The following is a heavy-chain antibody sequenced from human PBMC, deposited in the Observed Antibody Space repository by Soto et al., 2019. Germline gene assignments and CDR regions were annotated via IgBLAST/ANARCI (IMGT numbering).Heavy chain of an antibody. D-gene: IGHD3-9*01. CDR2: IYYSGLT. J-gene: IGHJ4*02. V-gene: IGHV4-30-4*01. Sequence: QVHLQESGPGLVKPSQTLSLTCSVSGGSISTGDYYWSWIRQPPGKGLECLGYIYYSGLTSYEPSLKSRVSVSVDTSKNQFFLNLSSVTAADTAVYYCARAPHQDSFTGIDSWGQGILVTVSS. CDR3: ARAPHQDSFTGIDS. CDR1: GGSISTGDYY.